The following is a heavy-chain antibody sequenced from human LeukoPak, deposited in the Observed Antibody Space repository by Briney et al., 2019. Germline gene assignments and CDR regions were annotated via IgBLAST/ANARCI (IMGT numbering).Heavy chain of an antibody. CDR2: FSSSGSNI. V-gene: IGHV3-48*03. CDR3: ARGSPDYGGKLRDGMDV. J-gene: IGHJ6*04. D-gene: IGHD4-23*01. Sequence: GGSLRLSCAASGFIFSRYEMNWVRHAPGKGVEGVSYFSSSGSNIYYALSVKGRFTISRDNAKNSLYLQMNSLRAEDTAVYYCARGSPDYGGKLRDGMDVWGKGTTVTVSS. CDR1: GFIFSRYE.